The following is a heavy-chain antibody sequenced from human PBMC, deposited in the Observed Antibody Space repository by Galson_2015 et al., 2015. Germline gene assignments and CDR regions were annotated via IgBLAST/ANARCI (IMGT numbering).Heavy chain of an antibody. CDR2: ISLSGHTV. CDR3: ARSLIIGIDY. V-gene: IGHV3-48*03. J-gene: IGHJ4*02. D-gene: IGHD3-10*01. CDR1: GFPFSSYE. Sequence: SLRLSCAASGFPFSSYEMNWVRQAPGKGLEWVSYISLSGHTVYYADSVKGRFSISRDDARNSVYLQMNSLRAEDTAVYYCARSLIIGIDYWGQGTPVTVSS.